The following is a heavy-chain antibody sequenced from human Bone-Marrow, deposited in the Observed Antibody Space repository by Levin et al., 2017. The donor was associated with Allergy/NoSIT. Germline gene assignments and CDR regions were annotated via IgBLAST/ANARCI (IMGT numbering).Heavy chain of an antibody. V-gene: IGHV3-15*01. J-gene: IGHJ4*02. CDR2: IKSKTDGGTT. D-gene: IGHD2-15*01. CDR1: GFTFSNAW. Sequence: GESLKISCAASGFTFSNAWMSWVRQAPGKGLEWVGRIKSKTDGGTTDYAAPVKGRFTISRDDSKNTLYLQMNSLKTEDTAVYYCTTDFPQKYYCSGGSCLAYWGQGTLVTVSS. CDR3: TTDFPQKYYCSGGSCLAY.